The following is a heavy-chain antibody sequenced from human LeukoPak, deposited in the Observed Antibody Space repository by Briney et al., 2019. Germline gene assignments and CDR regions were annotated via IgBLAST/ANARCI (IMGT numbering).Heavy chain of an antibody. J-gene: IGHJ4*02. CDR1: GGPTDDYG. CDR3: VKDLSSSWYSFDY. D-gene: IGHD6-13*01. CDR2: INWDGTNT. V-gene: IGHV3-20*04. Sequence: GSLRPSCAASGGPTDDYGMSWVRPAPGKGLEWVSGINWDGTNTYYAESVKGRFTISRDSAEKSLYLQMNSLRDDDTAFYYCVKDLSSSWYSFDYWGQGTLVTVSS.